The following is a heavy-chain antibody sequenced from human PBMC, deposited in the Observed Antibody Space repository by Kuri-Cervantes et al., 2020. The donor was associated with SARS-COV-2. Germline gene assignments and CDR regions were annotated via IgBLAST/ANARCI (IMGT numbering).Heavy chain of an antibody. Sequence: GGSLRLSCSASGFTFSSYAMHWVRQAPGKGLEYVSAISSNGGSTYYADSVKGRFTISRDNSKNTLYLQMNSLRAEDTAVYHCAKDWDYYDSSGYLDYWGQGTLVTVSS. D-gene: IGHD3-22*01. CDR2: ISSNGGST. CDR3: AKDWDYYDSSGYLDY. CDR1: GFTFSSYA. J-gene: IGHJ4*02. V-gene: IGHV3-64*04.